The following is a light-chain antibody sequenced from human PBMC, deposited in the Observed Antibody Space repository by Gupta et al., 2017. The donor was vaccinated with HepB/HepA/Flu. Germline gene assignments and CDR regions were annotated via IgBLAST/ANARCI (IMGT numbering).Light chain of an antibody. Sequence: QSALTQPASVSGSPGQPITIACSGTSSDVGRYSFVSWYQQRPGKAPKLIIYDVTHRPSGVSDRFSASKSGSTASLTISGLQAEDEADYYCSSYTTINTPQVFGTGTKLTVL. CDR1: SSDVGRYSF. CDR2: DVT. V-gene: IGLV2-14*03. J-gene: IGLJ1*01. CDR3: SSYTTINTPQV.